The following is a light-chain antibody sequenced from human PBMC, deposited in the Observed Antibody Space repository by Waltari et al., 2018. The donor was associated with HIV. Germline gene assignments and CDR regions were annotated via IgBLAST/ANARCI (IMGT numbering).Light chain of an antibody. Sequence: QSALTHPASVSGSPGQSITIPCTGPNRDIGNYNFFPWYKHHPAKVPKVLIFEGTTRPSGISHRFTGSKSDNTASLTIAGLQAEDEADYYCSSYATGNTYVFGTGTSVTVL. CDR3: SSYATGNTYV. J-gene: IGLJ1*01. V-gene: IGLV2-23*01. CDR2: EGT. CDR1: NRDIGNYNF.